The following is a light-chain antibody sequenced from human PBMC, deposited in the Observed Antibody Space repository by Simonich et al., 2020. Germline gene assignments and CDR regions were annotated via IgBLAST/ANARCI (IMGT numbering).Light chain of an antibody. J-gene: IGKJ5*01. CDR2: DAS. V-gene: IGKV1-33*01. CDR1: QDISNY. CDR3: QQYDNLPIT. Sequence: DIQMTQSPSSLSASVGDRVTITCQASQDISNYLNWYQQKPGKAPKLLIYDASNLETVVPSRFSGSGSGTDVTFTISSLQPEDIATYYCQQYDNLPITFGQGTRLEIK.